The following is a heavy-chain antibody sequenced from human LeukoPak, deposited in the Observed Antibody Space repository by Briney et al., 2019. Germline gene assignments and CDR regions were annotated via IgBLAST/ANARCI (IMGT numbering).Heavy chain of an antibody. Sequence: PGGSLRLSCAASGFTFSSYAMSWVRQAPGRGLEWVSVIYSDGWTFYVDSVKGRFTISRDKSKNTLHLQMNSLRAEDTAMHYCARGEGGILAAPEDCWGQGTLVTVAS. V-gene: IGHV3-23*03. J-gene: IGHJ4*02. CDR3: ARGEGGILAAPEDC. CDR2: IYSDGWT. CDR1: GFTFSSYA. D-gene: IGHD6-13*01.